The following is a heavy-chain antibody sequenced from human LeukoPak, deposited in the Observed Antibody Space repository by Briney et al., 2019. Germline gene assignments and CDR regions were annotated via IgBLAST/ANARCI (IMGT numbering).Heavy chain of an antibody. CDR1: GFTFSTYA. V-gene: IGHV3-23*01. CDR2: INSNGGRT. J-gene: IGHJ3*02. CDR3: ARELGATNAFDI. D-gene: IGHD1-26*01. Sequence: GGSLRLSCAGSGFTFSTYAMSWVRQAPGKGLEWVSSINSNGGRTYYADSVKGRFTISRDNAKNSLYLQMNSLRAEDTAVYYCARELGATNAFDIWGQGTMVTVSS.